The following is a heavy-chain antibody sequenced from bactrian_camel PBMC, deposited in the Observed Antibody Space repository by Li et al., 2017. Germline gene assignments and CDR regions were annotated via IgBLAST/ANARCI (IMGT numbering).Heavy chain of an antibody. D-gene: IGHD4*01. CDR2: IDDDGDT. V-gene: IGHV3S10*01. Sequence: QLVESGGGSVQAGDSLRLSCQASGSSYYSTSMGWFRQAPGKKREGVARIDDDGDTDYAVSVKGRFAISKDNARQIQYLQMNSLTPEDTAVYYCAIAEQGTTTMRRGQGTQVTVS. CDR1: GSSYYSTS. J-gene: IGHJ4*01.